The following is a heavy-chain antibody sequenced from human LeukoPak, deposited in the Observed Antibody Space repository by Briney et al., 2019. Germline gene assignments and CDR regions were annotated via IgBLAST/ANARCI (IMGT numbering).Heavy chain of an antibody. J-gene: IGHJ4*02. Sequence: PGGSLRLSCAASGFTFSSYVMHWVRQAPGKGLEWVAIISYDGSNEYYADSVKGRFTISRDNSKNTLYLQMNSLRIEDTAIYYCAKDPTGGEYSGGWSRGRYFDYWGQGTLVTVSS. D-gene: IGHD6-19*01. CDR3: AKDPTGGEYSGGWSRGRYFDY. CDR2: ISYDGSNE. V-gene: IGHV3-30*04. CDR1: GFTFSSYV.